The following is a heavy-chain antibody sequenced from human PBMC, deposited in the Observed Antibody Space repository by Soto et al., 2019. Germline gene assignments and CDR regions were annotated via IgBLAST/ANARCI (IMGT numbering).Heavy chain of an antibody. Sequence: VQLVESGGGLVQPGGSLRLSCAASGFTFSSYSMNWVRQAPGKGLEWVSYISSSSSTIYYADSVKGRFTISRDNAKNSLYLQMNSLRDEDTAVYYCARDHYFGEGDPICSGGSCLDYWGQGTLVTVSS. J-gene: IGHJ4*02. CDR2: ISSSSSTI. D-gene: IGHD2-15*01. CDR1: GFTFSSYS. V-gene: IGHV3-48*02. CDR3: ARDHYFGEGDPICSGGSCLDY.